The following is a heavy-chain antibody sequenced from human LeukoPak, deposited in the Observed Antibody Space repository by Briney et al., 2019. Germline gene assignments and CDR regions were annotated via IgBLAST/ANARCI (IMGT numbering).Heavy chain of an antibody. Sequence: GGSLRLSCAASGFTFSSYAMHWVRQAPGKGLEYVSAISSNGGSTYYANSVKGRFTISRDNSKNTLYLQMGSLRAEDMAVYYCARESGSYLYYFDYWGQGTLVTVSS. V-gene: IGHV3-64*01. D-gene: IGHD1-26*01. J-gene: IGHJ4*02. CDR2: ISSNGGST. CDR3: ARESGSYLYYFDY. CDR1: GFTFSSYA.